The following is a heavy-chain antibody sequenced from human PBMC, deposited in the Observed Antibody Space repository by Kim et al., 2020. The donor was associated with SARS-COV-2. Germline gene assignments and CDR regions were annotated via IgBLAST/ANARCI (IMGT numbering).Heavy chain of an antibody. CDR1: GFTFGDYA. Sequence: GGSLRLSCAASGFTFGDYAMHWVRQAPGKGLEWVSGISWNSGSIGYADSVKGRFTISRDNAKNSLYLQMNSLRAEDTALYYCAKAVEYSSSSGISDWGQGTLVTVSS. V-gene: IGHV3-9*01. J-gene: IGHJ4*02. CDR3: AKAVEYSSSSGISD. CDR2: ISWNSGSI. D-gene: IGHD6-6*01.